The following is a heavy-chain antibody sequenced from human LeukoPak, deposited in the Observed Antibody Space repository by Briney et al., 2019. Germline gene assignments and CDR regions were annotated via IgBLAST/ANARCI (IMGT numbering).Heavy chain of an antibody. CDR2: INWNGGST. CDR1: GFTFDDYG. V-gene: IGHV3-20*04. CDR3: ARDRVQIWSYVAIFDY. D-gene: IGHD5-18*01. Sequence: GGSLRLSCAASGFTFDDYGMSWVRQAPGKGLEWVPGINWNGGSTGYADSVKGRFTISRDNAKNSLYLQMNSLRTEDTAVYYCARDRVQIWSYVAIFDYWGQGTLVTVSS. J-gene: IGHJ4*02.